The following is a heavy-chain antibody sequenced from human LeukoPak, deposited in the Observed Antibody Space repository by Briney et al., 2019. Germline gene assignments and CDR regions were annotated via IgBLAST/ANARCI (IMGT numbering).Heavy chain of an antibody. CDR2: FGPEHGET. V-gene: IGHV1-24*01. CDR3: ARERTEIVPTEVTTQFYSYYYGLDV. Sequence: ASVKVSCKVSGSSLTELSMHWVRQVPGKGLEWMGGFGPEHGETLYAQRFQGRVTMTEDRSTDTAYMELSGLRSEDTAVYYCARERTEIVPTEVTTQFYSYYYGLDVWGQGTTVTVSS. J-gene: IGHJ6*02. CDR1: GSSLTELS. D-gene: IGHD1-1*01.